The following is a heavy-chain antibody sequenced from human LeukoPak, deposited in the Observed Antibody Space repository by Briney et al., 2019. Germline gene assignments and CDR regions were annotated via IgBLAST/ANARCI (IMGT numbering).Heavy chain of an antibody. V-gene: IGHV3-7*03. CDR3: AKGTYLFDY. CDR1: RFTFSNYW. CDR2: IKPDGSEK. J-gene: IGHJ4*02. Sequence: GGSLRLSCAASRFTFSNYWMNWVRQAPGRGLEWVANIKPDGSEKYYVDSVKGRFTISRDNSKNTLYLQMNSLRAEDTAVYYCAKGTYLFDYWGQGTLVTVSS.